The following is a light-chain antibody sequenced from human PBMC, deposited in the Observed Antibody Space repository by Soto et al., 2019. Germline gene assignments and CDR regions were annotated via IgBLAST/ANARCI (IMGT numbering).Light chain of an antibody. CDR3: SSYGGSNNYVV. V-gene: IGLV2-8*01. CDR2: EVS. CDR1: SSDVGGYNY. Sequence: QSVLTQPPSASGSPGQPVTISCTGTSSDVGGYNYVSWYQQHPGKAPKLMVYEVSKRPSGVPDRFSGSKSGNTASLTVSGLQAEDEADYYCSSYGGSNNYVVFGGGTKLTVL. J-gene: IGLJ2*01.